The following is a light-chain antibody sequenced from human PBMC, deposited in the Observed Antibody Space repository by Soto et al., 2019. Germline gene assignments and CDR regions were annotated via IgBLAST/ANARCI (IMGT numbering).Light chain of an antibody. V-gene: IGLV2-23*03. CDR2: EGS. CDR1: SSDVGSYNL. Sequence: QSVLTQPASVSRSPGQSITISCTGTSSDVGSYNLVSWYQQHPGKAPKLMIYEGSKRPSGVSNRFSGSKSGNTASLTISGLQAEDEADYYCCSYAGSSTFFYVFGTGTKVTVL. J-gene: IGLJ1*01. CDR3: CSYAGSSTFFYV.